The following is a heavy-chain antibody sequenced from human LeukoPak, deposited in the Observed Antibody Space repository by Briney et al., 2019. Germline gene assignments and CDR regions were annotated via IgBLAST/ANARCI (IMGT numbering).Heavy chain of an antibody. CDR2: IYHSGST. CDR3: ARVRGYCSSTICYRYYFDY. J-gene: IGHJ4*02. CDR1: GYSISSGYY. D-gene: IGHD2-2*01. Sequence: SETLSLTCTVSGYSISSGYYWGWIRQPPGKGLEWIGTIYHSGSTYYNPSLKSRVTISVDTSKNQSSLKLTSVTAADTAVYYCARVRGYCSSTICYRYYFDYWGQGTLVTVSS. V-gene: IGHV4-38-2*02.